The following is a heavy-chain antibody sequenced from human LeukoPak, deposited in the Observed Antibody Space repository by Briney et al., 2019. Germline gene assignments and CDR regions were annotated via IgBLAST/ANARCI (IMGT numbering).Heavy chain of an antibody. D-gene: IGHD5-24*01. CDR2: ISSSGSYI. CDR1: GFTFSSYA. Sequence: GGSLRLSCAASGFTFSSYAMSWVRQAPGKGLEWVSSISSSGSYIYYADSVKGRFTISRDNAKNSLYLQMNSLRAEDTAVYYCAGCRDGYNSDYWGQGTLVTVSS. J-gene: IGHJ4*02. CDR3: AGCRDGYNSDY. V-gene: IGHV3-21*01.